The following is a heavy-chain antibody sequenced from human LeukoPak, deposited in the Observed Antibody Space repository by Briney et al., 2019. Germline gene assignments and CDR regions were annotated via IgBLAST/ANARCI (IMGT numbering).Heavy chain of an antibody. Sequence: SETLSLTCAVYGASLNGHYWSWIRQPPGKGLEWIGEGSDVGGTKYNPSFKSRVTISADTSKNQFSLRLNSVTVADTAVYYCAQNGQSGFSFDPWGQGTLVTVSS. V-gene: IGHV4-34*01. J-gene: IGHJ5*02. CDR1: GASLNGHY. D-gene: IGHD2-8*01. CDR2: GSDVGGT. CDR3: AQNGQSGFSFDP.